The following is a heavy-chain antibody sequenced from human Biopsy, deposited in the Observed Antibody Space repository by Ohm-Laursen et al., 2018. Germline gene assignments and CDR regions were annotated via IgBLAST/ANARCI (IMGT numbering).Heavy chain of an antibody. CDR1: GASVKTSGYL. D-gene: IGHD3-9*01. Sequence: PSETLSLTCSVSGASVKTSGYLWAWIRQRPGKGLEWIGYISYNERTHYNPSLTSRLAISFDTSNNRISLQLRSVSVADTAVYYCVREPKTGTAEAWYFDLWGRGSPVTVPS. CDR2: ISYNERT. J-gene: IGHJ2*01. CDR3: VREPKTGTAEAWYFDL. V-gene: IGHV4-31*03.